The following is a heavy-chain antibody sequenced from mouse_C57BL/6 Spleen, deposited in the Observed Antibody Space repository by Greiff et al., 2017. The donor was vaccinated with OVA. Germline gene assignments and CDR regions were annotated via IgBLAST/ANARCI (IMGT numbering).Heavy chain of an antibody. D-gene: IGHD2-4*01. CDR3: AREGIYYDYDGGYYFDY. J-gene: IGHJ2*01. V-gene: IGHV1-82*01. CDR2: IYPGDGDT. CDR1: GYAFSSSW. Sequence: QVQLQQSGPELVKPGASVKISCKASGYAFSSSWMNWVKQRPGKGLEWIGRIYPGDGDTNYNGKFKGKATLTADKSSSTAYMQLSSLTSEDSAVYFCAREGIYYDYDGGYYFDYWGQGTTLTVSS.